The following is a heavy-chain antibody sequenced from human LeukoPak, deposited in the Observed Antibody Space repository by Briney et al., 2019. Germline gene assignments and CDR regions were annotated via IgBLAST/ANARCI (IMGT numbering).Heavy chain of an antibody. CDR2: ISYDGSNK. Sequence: GGSLRLSCAASGFTFSSYGMHWVRHAPGKGLEWVAVISYDGSNKYYADSVKGRFTISRDNSKNTLYLQMNSLRAEDTAVYYCAKAGVGSYYGLGDYFAYWGQGTLVTVSS. V-gene: IGHV3-30*18. CDR1: GFTFSSYG. CDR3: AKAGVGSYYGLGDYFAY. D-gene: IGHD1-26*01. J-gene: IGHJ4*02.